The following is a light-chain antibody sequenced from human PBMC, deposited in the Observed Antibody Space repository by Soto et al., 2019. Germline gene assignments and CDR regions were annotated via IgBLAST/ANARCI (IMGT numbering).Light chain of an antibody. CDR1: QSVSSY. CDR2: DAS. V-gene: IGKV3-11*01. J-gene: IGKJ5*01. Sequence: EIVLTQSPVTLSLSPGERATLSCRASQSVSSYLAWYQQKPGQAPRLLIYDASNRATGIPARFSGSGSGTDFNLTISSLEPEDFAVYYCQQRSNWPPITFGQGTRLEIK. CDR3: QQRSNWPPIT.